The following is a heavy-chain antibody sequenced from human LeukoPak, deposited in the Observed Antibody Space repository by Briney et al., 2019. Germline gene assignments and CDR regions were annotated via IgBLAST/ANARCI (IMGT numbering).Heavy chain of an antibody. CDR3: ARDHSVRAYSGSYHIRNWFDP. D-gene: IGHD1-26*01. CDR2: ISAYNGNT. V-gene: IGHV1-18*01. CDR1: GYTFTSYG. J-gene: IGHJ5*02. Sequence: RASVKVSCKASGYTFTSYGISWVRQAPGQGLEGMGWISAYNGNTNYAQKLQGRVTMTTDTSTSTAYMELRSLRSDDTAVYYCARDHSVRAYSGSYHIRNWFDPWGQGTLVTVSS.